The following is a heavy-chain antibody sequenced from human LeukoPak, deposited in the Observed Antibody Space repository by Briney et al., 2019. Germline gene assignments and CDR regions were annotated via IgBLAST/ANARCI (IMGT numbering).Heavy chain of an antibody. V-gene: IGHV3-23*01. CDR1: GLTCSSYA. J-gene: IGHJ4*02. CDR3: ARLIGSVDTAVDY. Sequence: GGSLTLACAASGLTCSSYAMSWVRQAPGKGLEWVSGISGSGGSTEYADSVKGRFTISRDNSKNTLYLQMNSLSAEDTAVYYCARLIGSVDTAVDYWGQGTLVTVSS. CDR2: ISGSGGST. D-gene: IGHD5-18*01.